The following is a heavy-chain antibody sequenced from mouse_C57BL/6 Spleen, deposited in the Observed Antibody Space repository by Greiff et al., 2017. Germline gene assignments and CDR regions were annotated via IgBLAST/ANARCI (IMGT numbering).Heavy chain of an antibody. CDR1: GFTFSSYA. J-gene: IGHJ1*03. Sequence: EVHLVESGGGLVKPGGSLKLSCAASGFTFSSYAMSWVRQTPEKRLEWVATISDGGSYTYYPDNVKGRFTISRDNAKNNLYLQMSHLKSEDTAMYYCARDRKYWYFDVWGTGTTVTVSS. CDR2: ISDGGSYT. CDR3: ARDRKYWYFDV. V-gene: IGHV5-4*01.